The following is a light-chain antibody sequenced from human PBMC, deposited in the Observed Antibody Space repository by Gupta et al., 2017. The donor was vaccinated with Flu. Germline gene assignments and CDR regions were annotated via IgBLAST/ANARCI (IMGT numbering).Light chain of an antibody. CDR3: GTWDSSLSFYV. Sequence: QSVLTQPPSVSAGPGQKVTISCSGSSSNIGNNYVSWYQQLPGTAPKLLIYENNKRPSGIPDRFSGSKSGTSATLGITGLQTGDEADYYCGTWDSSLSFYVFGTGTKVTVL. CDR2: ENN. V-gene: IGLV1-51*02. CDR1: SSNIGNNY. J-gene: IGLJ1*01.